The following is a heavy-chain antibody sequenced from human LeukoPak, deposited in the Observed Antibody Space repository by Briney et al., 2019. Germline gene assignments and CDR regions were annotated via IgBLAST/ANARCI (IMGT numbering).Heavy chain of an antibody. CDR2: VYYSGKT. D-gene: IGHD6-19*01. CDR1: GGSLITANFF. V-gene: IGHV4-39*07. Sequence: PSETLSLTCAVSGGSLITANFFWGWIRQPPGKGLEWIGSVYYSGKTYYNPSHKSRVTMSLDTSKNQFSLKLTSVAAADTAVYYCTRDSGEQWLVDWFDPWGQGTLVTVSS. J-gene: IGHJ5*02. CDR3: TRDSGEQWLVDWFDP.